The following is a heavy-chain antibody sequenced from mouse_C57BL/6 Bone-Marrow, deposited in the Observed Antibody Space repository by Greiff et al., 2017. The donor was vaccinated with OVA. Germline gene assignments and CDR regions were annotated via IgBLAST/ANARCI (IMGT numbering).Heavy chain of an antibody. Sequence: EVQLVESGGGLVQPGGSLKLSCAASGFTFSDYGMAWVRQAPRKGPGWVAFISNLAYSIYYADTVTGRFTISRENAKNTLYLEMSSLRSEDTAMYYCARQDYDYDGFAYWGQGTLVTVSA. CDR3: ARQDYDYDGFAY. CDR1: GFTFSDYG. V-gene: IGHV5-15*01. D-gene: IGHD2-4*01. CDR2: ISNLAYSI. J-gene: IGHJ3*01.